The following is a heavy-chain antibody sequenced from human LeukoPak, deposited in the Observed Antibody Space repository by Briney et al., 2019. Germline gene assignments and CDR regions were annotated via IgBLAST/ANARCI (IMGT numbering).Heavy chain of an antibody. Sequence: GGSLRLSCAASGFIFSSYEVNRVRQAPGKGLEWVSYISSSGSTIYHADSVKGRFTISRDNAKNSLYLQMNSLRAEDTAIYYCACGTIFGVVDYWGQGTLVTVSS. CDR2: ISSSGSTI. D-gene: IGHD3-3*01. V-gene: IGHV3-48*03. CDR3: ACGTIFGVVDY. CDR1: GFIFSSYE. J-gene: IGHJ4*02.